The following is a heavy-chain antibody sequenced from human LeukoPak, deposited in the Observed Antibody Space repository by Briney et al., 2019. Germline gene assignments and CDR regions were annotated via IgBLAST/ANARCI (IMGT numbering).Heavy chain of an antibody. CDR1: GFTVSSNY. V-gene: IGHV3-53*01. J-gene: IGHJ6*03. CDR2: IYSGGST. D-gene: IGHD3-10*01. Sequence: PGGSLRLSCAASGFTVSSNYMSWVRQAPGKGLEWVSVIYSGGSTYYADSVKGRFTISRDNSKNTLYLQMNSLRAEDTAVYYCATEGSGSYYPYYYYYMDVWGKGTTVTVSS. CDR3: ATEGSGSYYPYYYYYMDV.